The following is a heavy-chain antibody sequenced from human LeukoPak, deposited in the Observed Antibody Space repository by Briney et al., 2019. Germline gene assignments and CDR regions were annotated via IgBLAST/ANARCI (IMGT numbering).Heavy chain of an antibody. J-gene: IGHJ4*02. CDR2: IYYSGST. CDR1: GGSINSYY. CDR3: ARGLAAAGTSYFDY. D-gene: IGHD6-13*01. Sequence: SETLSLTCTVSGGSINSYYWSWIRQPPGKGLERIGYIYYSGSTNYSPSLKGRVTISVDTSKNQFSLKLSSVTAADTAVYYCARGLAAAGTSYFDYWGQRTLVTVA. V-gene: IGHV4-59*01.